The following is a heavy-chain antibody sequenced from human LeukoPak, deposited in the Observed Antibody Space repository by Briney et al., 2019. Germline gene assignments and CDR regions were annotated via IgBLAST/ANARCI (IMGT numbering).Heavy chain of an antibody. CDR3: ARHRNMITFGGVIPKGFDY. CDR1: NGSINSYY. D-gene: IGHD3-16*02. V-gene: IGHV4-34*01. Sequence: SETLSLTCTVSNGSINSYYWSWIRQPPGKGLEWIGEIDHSGSTNYNPSLKSRVTVSVDTSKNQFSLKLSSVTAADTAVYYCARHRNMITFGGVIPKGFDYWGQGTLVTVSS. CDR2: IDHSGST. J-gene: IGHJ4*02.